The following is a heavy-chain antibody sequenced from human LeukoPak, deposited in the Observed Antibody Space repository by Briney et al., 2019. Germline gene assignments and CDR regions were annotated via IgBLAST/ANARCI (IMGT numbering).Heavy chain of an antibody. D-gene: IGHD4-17*01. CDR2: IYYSGST. CDR3: ARVYGDRNWFDP. J-gene: IGHJ5*02. CDR1: GXSISSYY. Sequence: PSETLSLTCTVSGXSISSYYGSWIRQPPGKGQEWIGYIYYSGSTNYNPSLKSRVTISVDTSKNQFSLKLSSVTAADTAVYYCARVYGDRNWFDPWGQGTLVTVSS. V-gene: IGHV4-59*01.